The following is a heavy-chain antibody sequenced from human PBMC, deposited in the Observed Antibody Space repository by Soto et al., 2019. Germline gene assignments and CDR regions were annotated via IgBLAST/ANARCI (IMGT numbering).Heavy chain of an antibody. CDR1: GFTFSSYG. J-gene: IGHJ4*02. V-gene: IGHV3-33*01. D-gene: IGHD6-13*01. CDR3: ARDLGRYSSSWDYFDY. CDR2: IWYDGSNK. Sequence: GGSLRLSCAASGFTFSSYGMHWVRQAPGKGLEWVAVIWYDGSNKYYADSVKGRFTISRDNSKNTLYLQMNSLRAEDTAVYYCARDLGRYSSSWDYFDYWGQGTLVTVSS.